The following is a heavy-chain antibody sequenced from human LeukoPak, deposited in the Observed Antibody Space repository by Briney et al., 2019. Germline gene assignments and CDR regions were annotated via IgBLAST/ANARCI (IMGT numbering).Heavy chain of an antibody. V-gene: IGHV3-48*04. Sequence: GGSLRLSCAASGFTFSSYRMNWVRQAPGKGLEWVSYISSSSSTIYYADSVKGRFTISRDNAENSLYLQMNSLRAEDTAVYHCARERSYYFDYWGQGTLVTVSS. CDR1: GFTFSSYR. CDR3: ARERSYYFDY. CDR2: ISSSSSTI. J-gene: IGHJ4*02.